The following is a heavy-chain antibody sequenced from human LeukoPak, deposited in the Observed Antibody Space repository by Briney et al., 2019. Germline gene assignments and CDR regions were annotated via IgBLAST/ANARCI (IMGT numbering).Heavy chain of an antibody. J-gene: IGHJ4*02. Sequence: PSETLSLTCTVSGGSISSGGHYWSWIRQLPGKGLEWIGYVYYSGSTDYSPSLKSRVTISVDTSNNQFSLRLSSVTAADTAMYYCAREQRNYFCSGPLKGGFDSWGQGTLVTVSS. CDR1: GGSISSGGHY. CDR3: AREQRNYFCSGPLKGGFDS. CDR2: VYYSGST. V-gene: IGHV4-31*03. D-gene: IGHD3-10*01.